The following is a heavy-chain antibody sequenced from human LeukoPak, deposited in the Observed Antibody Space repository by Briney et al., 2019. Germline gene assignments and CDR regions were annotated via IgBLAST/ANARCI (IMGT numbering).Heavy chain of an antibody. Sequence: SETLSLTCTVSGGSISSYYWSWIRQPAGKGLEWIGRIYTSGSTNYNPSLKSRVTMSVDTYKNQFSLKLSSVTAADTAVYYCARALYSYGSFHFDYWGQGTLVTVSS. CDR2: IYTSGST. D-gene: IGHD5-18*01. J-gene: IGHJ4*02. CDR1: GGSISSYY. V-gene: IGHV4-4*07. CDR3: ARALYSYGSFHFDY.